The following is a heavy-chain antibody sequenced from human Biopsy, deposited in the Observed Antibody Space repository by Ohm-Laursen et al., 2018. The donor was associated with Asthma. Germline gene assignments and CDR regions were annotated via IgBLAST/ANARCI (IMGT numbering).Heavy chain of an antibody. V-gene: IGHV3-30*18. D-gene: IGHD6-13*01. J-gene: IGHJ4*03. CDR1: GFNFHNYG. CDR2: ILFDGRKI. Sequence: SLRLSCAASGFNFHNYGMSWVRRAPGKGLEWVAQILFDGRKINYPDSVKGRFTISRDNSKNMVYLQMNSLRPEDTAVYYCAKDRVAGRSYYFDYWGQGTTVTVSP. CDR3: AKDRVAGRSYYFDY.